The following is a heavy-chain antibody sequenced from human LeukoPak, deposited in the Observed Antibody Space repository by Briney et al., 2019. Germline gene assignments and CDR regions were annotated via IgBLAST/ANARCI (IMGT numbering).Heavy chain of an antibody. V-gene: IGHV4-4*02. CDR2: IYHSGST. D-gene: IGHD6-13*01. CDR3: ARADSSSWRAFDY. J-gene: IGHJ4*02. CDR1: GGSISSSNW. Sequence: PSGTLSLTCAVSGGSISSSNWWSWVRQPPGKGLEWLGEIYHSGSTNYNPSLKSRATISVDKSKNQFSLKLNSVTAADTAVYYCARADSSSWRAFDYWGQGTLVTVSS.